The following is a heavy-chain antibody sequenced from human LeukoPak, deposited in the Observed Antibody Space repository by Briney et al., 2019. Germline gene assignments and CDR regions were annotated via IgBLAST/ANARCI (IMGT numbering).Heavy chain of an antibody. Sequence: PGRSLRLSCAASGFTFSSYGMHWVRQAPGKGLEWVAVISYDGSNEYYADSVKGRFTISRDNSKNTLYLQMNSLRVEDTAVYYCAKAQYSSGWDWGQGTLVTVSS. CDR1: GFTFSSYG. CDR2: ISYDGSNE. D-gene: IGHD6-19*01. J-gene: IGHJ4*02. CDR3: AKAQYSSGWD. V-gene: IGHV3-30*18.